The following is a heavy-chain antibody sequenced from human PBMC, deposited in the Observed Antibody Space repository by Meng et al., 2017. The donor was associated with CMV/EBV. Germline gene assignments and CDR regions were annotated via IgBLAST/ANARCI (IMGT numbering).Heavy chain of an antibody. V-gene: IGHV4-61*02. Sequence: QVQRPRSGPGLRKPSQTLSPTCTFSGGFISSGSYYWSWIRQPAGKGLEWIGRIYTSGSTNYNPSLKSRVTISVDTSKNQFSLKLSSVTAADTAVYYCAREVVVITPYNWFDPWGQGTLVTVPQ. CDR2: IYTSGST. J-gene: IGHJ5*02. CDR3: AREVVVITPYNWFDP. CDR1: GGFISSGSYY. D-gene: IGHD3-22*01.